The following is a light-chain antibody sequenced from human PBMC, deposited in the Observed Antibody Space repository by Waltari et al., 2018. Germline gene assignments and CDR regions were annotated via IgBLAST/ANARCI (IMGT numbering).Light chain of an antibody. CDR1: HNVNNY. Sequence: EIVLTQSPGTLSLSPGERATLSCRASHNVNNYLAWYQQKPGQAPRLLMFGASSRATGIPDRFSGSGSGTDFTLTISRLEPEDFAVYFCQQYGSSPRTFGQGTKVEIK. V-gene: IGKV3-20*01. CDR2: GAS. CDR3: QQYGSSPRT. J-gene: IGKJ1*01.